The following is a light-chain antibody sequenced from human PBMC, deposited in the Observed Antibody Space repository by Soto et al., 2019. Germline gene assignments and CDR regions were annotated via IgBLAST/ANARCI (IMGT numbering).Light chain of an antibody. CDR2: DAS. Sequence: EIVLTQSPATLSLSPGERATLSCRASQSVSSYLAWYQQKPGQGPRLLIYDASNRATGVSARFSGSGSGTDFTLTISSLEPEDFAVYYCQQRSNWRITFGQGARLEI. CDR3: QQRSNWRIT. V-gene: IGKV3-11*01. CDR1: QSVSSY. J-gene: IGKJ5*01.